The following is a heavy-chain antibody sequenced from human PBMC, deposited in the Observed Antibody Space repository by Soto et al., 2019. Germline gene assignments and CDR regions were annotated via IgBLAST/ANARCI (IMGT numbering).Heavy chain of an antibody. CDR3: ARGWNRVYDSSGYLDI. CDR1: GGSISSGDYY. CDR2: IYYSGST. V-gene: IGHV4-30-4*01. D-gene: IGHD3-22*01. J-gene: IGHJ3*02. Sequence: SETLSLTCTVSGGSISSGDYYWSWIRQPPGKGLEWIGYIYYSGSTYYNPSLKSRVTISVDTSKNQFSLKLSSVTAADTAVYYCARGWNRVYDSSGYLDIWGQGTMVTVSS.